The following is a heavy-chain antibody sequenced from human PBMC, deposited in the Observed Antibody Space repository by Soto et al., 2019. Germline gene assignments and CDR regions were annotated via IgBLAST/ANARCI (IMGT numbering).Heavy chain of an antibody. CDR2: ISGYNGNT. D-gene: IGHD5-18*01. CDR3: ARDPGFGFGYSYAFAMDV. CDR1: GYTFSNYG. Sequence: QVQLVQSGAEVKKPGASVEVSCKASGYTFSNYGISWVRQGPGQGLEWMGWISGYNGNTHYEEKVQDRIKMTTDTSTSTTYLELRSLRSDDTAVYFCARDPGFGFGYSYAFAMDVWGQGTTVTVSS. V-gene: IGHV1-18*01. J-gene: IGHJ6*02.